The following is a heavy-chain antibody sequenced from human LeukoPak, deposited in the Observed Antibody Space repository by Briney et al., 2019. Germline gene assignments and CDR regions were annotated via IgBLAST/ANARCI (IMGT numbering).Heavy chain of an antibody. CDR3: ARDDALGDNALDI. Sequence: GGSLRLSYAASGFTFSSYGMHWVRQAPGKGLEWVAVILNDGSQEKYADSVKGRFTISRDNSKNTLFLQMNSLRAEDTAVYYCARDDALGDNALDIRGQGTMVTVSS. CDR2: ILNDGSQE. D-gene: IGHD3-16*01. J-gene: IGHJ3*02. CDR1: GFTFSSYG. V-gene: IGHV3-33*01.